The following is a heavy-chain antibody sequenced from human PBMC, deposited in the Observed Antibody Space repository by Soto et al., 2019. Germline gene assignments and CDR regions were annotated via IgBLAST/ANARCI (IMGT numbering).Heavy chain of an antibody. CDR2: IYYTGTS. D-gene: IGHD3-22*01. J-gene: IGHJ4*02. V-gene: IGHV4-59*12. CDR1: GGSIRNNY. Sequence: SETLSLTCTVSGGSIRNNYWSWIRQPPGKGLEWVGYIYYTGTSKYNPSLKSRVTISVDSSKNQFSLKLGSVTAADTAVYYCARGAPVVNDYWGQGTLVTVSS. CDR3: ARGAPVVNDY.